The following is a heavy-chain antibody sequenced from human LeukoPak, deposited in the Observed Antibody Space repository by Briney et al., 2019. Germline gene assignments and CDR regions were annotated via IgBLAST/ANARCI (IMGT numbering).Heavy chain of an antibody. Sequence: PGGSLRLSCAASGFTFSTYSMNWVRQAPGKGLEWVSSISSSSTYIYYADSVKGRFTISRDNAKNSLYLQMNSLRAEVTAVYYCVTWTTVASYFDYWGQGTLVTVSS. CDR3: VTWTTVASYFDY. J-gene: IGHJ4*02. D-gene: IGHD4-17*01. V-gene: IGHV3-21*06. CDR1: GFTFSTYS. CDR2: ISSSSTYI.